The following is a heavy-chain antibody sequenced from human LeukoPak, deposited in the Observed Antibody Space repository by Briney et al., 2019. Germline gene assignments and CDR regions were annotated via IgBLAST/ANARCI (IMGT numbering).Heavy chain of an antibody. J-gene: IGHJ4*02. CDR1: GFTFSDYY. CDR3: AAIAVAGRYYFDY. D-gene: IGHD6-19*01. V-gene: IGHV3-11*01. Sequence: PGGSLRLSCAASGFTFSDYYMSWIRQAPGKGLEWVSYISSSGSTIYYADSVKGRFTISRDNAKNSLYLQMNSLRAEDTAVYYCAAIAVAGRYYFDYWGQETLVTVSS. CDR2: ISSSGSTI.